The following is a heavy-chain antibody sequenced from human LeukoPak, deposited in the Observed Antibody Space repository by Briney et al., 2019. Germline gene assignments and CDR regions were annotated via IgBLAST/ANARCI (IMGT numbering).Heavy chain of an antibody. CDR3: AKLSAPTSGYFDY. J-gene: IGHJ4*02. Sequence: QSGGSLRLSCADSGFSFNTYAMTWVRQAPGKGLEWVSGISGSGGSTYYADSVKGRFTISRDNSENTVYLQMNSLRAEDTAVYYCAKLSAPTSGYFDYWGQGTLVTVSS. CDR1: GFSFNTYA. D-gene: IGHD2-15*01. CDR2: ISGSGGST. V-gene: IGHV3-23*01.